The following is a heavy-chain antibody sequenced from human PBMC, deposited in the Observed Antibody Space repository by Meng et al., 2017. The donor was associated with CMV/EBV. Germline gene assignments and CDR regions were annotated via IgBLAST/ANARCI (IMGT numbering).Heavy chain of an antibody. Sequence: ASVKVSCKASGYTFTSYGISWVRQAPGQGLEWMGWISAYNGNTNYAQKLQGRVTMTTDTSTSTAYMELRSLRSDDTAVYYCARGGFFEWLTHYYYYGMDVWGQGTTVTVSS. CDR2: ISAYNGNT. J-gene: IGHJ6*02. CDR1: GYTFTSYG. CDR3: ARGGFFEWLTHYYYYGMDV. D-gene: IGHD3-3*01. V-gene: IGHV1-18*01.